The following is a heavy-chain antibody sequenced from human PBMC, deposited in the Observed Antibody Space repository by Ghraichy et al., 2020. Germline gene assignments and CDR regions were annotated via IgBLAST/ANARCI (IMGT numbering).Heavy chain of an antibody. D-gene: IGHD6-19*01. CDR3: AKDRDSSGRPGDY. V-gene: IGHV3-23*01. J-gene: IGHJ4*02. CDR1: GFTFSSYA. Sequence: LSLTCAASGFTFSSYAMSWVRQAPGKGLEWVSAISGSGGSTYYADSVKGRFTISRDNSKNTLYLQMNSLRAEDTAVYYCAKDRDSSGRPGDYWGQGTLVTVSS. CDR2: ISGSGGST.